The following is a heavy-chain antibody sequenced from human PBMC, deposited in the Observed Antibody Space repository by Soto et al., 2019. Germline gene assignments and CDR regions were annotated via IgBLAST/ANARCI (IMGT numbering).Heavy chain of an antibody. D-gene: IGHD2-15*01. CDR1: GYSFTSYW. J-gene: IGHJ3*02. CDR3: ARQRRGTGYCSGGSCYSNGAFDI. CDR2: IYPGDSDT. Sequence: GESLKISCKGSGYSFTSYWIGWVRQMPGKGLEWMGIIYPGDSDTRYSPSFQGQVTISADKSISTAYLQWSSLKASDTAMYYCARQRRGTGYCSGGSCYSNGAFDIWGQGTMVTVSS. V-gene: IGHV5-51*01.